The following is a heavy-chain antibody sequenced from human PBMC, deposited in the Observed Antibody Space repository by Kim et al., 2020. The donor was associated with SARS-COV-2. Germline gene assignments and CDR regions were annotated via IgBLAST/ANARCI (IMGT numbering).Heavy chain of an antibody. J-gene: IGHJ5*02. D-gene: IGHD3-3*01. CDR1: GYTFTSYG. CDR2: ISTYNGNT. CDR3: ARGHVRNSLTIFGVVTPTTNWFDP. V-gene: IGHV1-18*01. Sequence: ASVKVSCKASGYTFTSYGISWVRQAPGQGLEWMGWISTYNGNTNYAQKLQGRVTMTTDTSTSTAYMELRSLRSDDTAVYYCARGHVRNSLTIFGVVTPTTNWFDPWGQGTLVTVSS.